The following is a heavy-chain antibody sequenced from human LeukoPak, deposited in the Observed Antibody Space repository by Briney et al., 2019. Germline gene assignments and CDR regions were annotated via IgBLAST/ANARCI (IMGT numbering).Heavy chain of an antibody. Sequence: GASVKVSCKASGYTFTSYDINWVRQAAGQGLEWMGWMNPNSDNTGYSQNFQGRVTMTRDTSTSTVYMELSSLRSEDTAVYYCARGNPGIAAAGTNPNGGRFDPWGQGTLVTVSS. CDR2: MNPNSDNT. CDR1: GYTFTSYD. V-gene: IGHV1-8*02. J-gene: IGHJ5*02. D-gene: IGHD6-13*01. CDR3: ARGNPGIAAAGTNPNGGRFDP.